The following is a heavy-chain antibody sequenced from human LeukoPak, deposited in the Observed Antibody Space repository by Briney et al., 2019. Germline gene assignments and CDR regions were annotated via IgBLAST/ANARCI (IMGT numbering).Heavy chain of an antibody. CDR1: GLTFSSYG. Sequence: GGSLRLSCAASGLTFSSYGMSWVRQAPGKGLEWVSGISVSGDKTYYADSVKGRFTISRDNSKNTLYLQMHSLRGEDTAEYYCAAQWLVLGAFDIWGERTMVTVSS. CDR2: ISVSGDKT. J-gene: IGHJ3*02. V-gene: IGHV3-23*01. D-gene: IGHD6-19*01. CDR3: AAQWLVLGAFDI.